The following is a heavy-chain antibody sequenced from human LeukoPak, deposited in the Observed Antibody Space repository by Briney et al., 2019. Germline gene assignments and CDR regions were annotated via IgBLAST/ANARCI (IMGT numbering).Heavy chain of an antibody. D-gene: IGHD6-19*01. CDR2: MNPNSGNT. Sequence: GASVKVSCKASGYTFTSHDINWVRQATGQGLEWMGWMNPNSGNTGYAQKFQGRVTITRNTSISTAYMDLSSLRSDDTAVYYCARRAVAYYYYYYMDVWGKGTTVTVSS. CDR3: ARRAVAYYYYYYMDV. J-gene: IGHJ6*03. CDR1: GYTFTSHD. V-gene: IGHV1-8*03.